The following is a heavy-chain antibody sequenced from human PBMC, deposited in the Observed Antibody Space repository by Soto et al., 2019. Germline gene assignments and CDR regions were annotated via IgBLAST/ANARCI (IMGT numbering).Heavy chain of an antibody. J-gene: IGHJ6*02. Sequence: GESLKISCKGSVYSFISYWIVWVRQMPGKGLEWMGIINPGDSDTRYSPSFQGQVTISADESFSTAYLQWSSLKASDTAMYYCARPSSPYSYYGMDVWGQGTTVTVSS. CDR3: ARPSSPYSYYGMDV. CDR1: VYSFISYW. V-gene: IGHV5-51*01. CDR2: INPGDSDT.